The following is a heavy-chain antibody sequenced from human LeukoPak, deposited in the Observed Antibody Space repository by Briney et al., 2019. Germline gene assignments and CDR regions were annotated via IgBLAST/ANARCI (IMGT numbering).Heavy chain of an antibody. J-gene: IGHJ4*02. Sequence: SETLSLTCVVYGGSFSGYFWSWIRQPPGKGLEWIGEITPSGSTNYSPSLKSRVSISIDTSKKKLSLRLTSVTAADSAAYYCASSFYYDSRDYWGQGTLVTVSS. D-gene: IGHD3-22*01. CDR2: ITPSGST. V-gene: IGHV4-34*01. CDR3: ASSFYYDSRDY. CDR1: GGSFSGYF.